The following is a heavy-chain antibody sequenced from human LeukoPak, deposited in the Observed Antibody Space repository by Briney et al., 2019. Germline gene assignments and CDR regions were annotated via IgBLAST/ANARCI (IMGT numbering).Heavy chain of an antibody. V-gene: IGHV4-4*07. D-gene: IGHD6-13*01. CDR3: ARDREQSSSWFYFDY. Sequence: SETLSLTCTVSGGSISSYYWCWIRQPAGKGLEWIGRVYPSGGTKYNPSLKSRVTISVETSKNKFSLMLSSVTAADTAEYYCARDREQSSSWFYFDYWGQGTLVTVSS. CDR2: VYPSGGT. CDR1: GGSISSYY. J-gene: IGHJ4*02.